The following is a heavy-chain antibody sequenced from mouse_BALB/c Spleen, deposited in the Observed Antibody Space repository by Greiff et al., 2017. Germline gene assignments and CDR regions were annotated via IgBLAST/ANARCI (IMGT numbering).Heavy chain of an antibody. J-gene: IGHJ4*01. CDR2: IWAGGST. D-gene: IGHD1-1*01. CDR1: GFSLTSYG. V-gene: IGHV2-9*02. CDR3: ARDPTYYYGSGAMDY. Sequence: VQLVESGPGLVAPSQSLSITCTVSGFSLTSYGVHWVRQPPGKGLEWLGVIWAGGSTNYNSALMSRLSISKDNSKSQVFLKMNSLQTDDTAMYYCARDPTYYYGSGAMDYWGQGTSVTVSS.